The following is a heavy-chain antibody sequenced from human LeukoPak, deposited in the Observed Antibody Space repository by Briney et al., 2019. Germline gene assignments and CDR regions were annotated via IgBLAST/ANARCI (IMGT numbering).Heavy chain of an antibody. CDR2: INHSGCST. D-gene: IGHD5-24*01. CDR3: ARDREGWLQLGYFDY. V-gene: IGHV1-46*01. CDR1: GYTFTSYY. Sequence: ASVTVSCKASGYTFTSYYMHWVRQPPGQGLEWMGIINHSGCSTSYAQKFQGRVTMTRATSTRPGYMELSSLRAEDTAVYYCARDREGWLQLGYFDYWGQGTLVTVSS. J-gene: IGHJ4*02.